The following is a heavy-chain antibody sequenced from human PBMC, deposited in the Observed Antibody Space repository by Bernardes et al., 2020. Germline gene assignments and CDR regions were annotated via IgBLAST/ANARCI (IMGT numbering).Heavy chain of an antibody. CDR1: GFTFNDYN. CDR3: ARADGMDV. J-gene: IGHJ6*02. V-gene: IGHV3-21*01. CDR2: ISIGSTYK. Sequence: GGSLRLSCAASGFTFNDYNMNWVRQAPGKGLEWFSSISIGSTYKYYADSVKGRFTITRDNAKTSLSLQMNSLRAEDTAVYFCARADGMDVWGQGTTVTVS.